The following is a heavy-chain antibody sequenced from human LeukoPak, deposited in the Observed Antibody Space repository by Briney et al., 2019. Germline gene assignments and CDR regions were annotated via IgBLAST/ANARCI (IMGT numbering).Heavy chain of an antibody. D-gene: IGHD4-23*01. CDR1: GGTFSSYA. CDR3: ARATVVTILDY. V-gene: IGHV1-2*02. CDR2: IIPNGGGT. J-gene: IGHJ4*02. Sequence: GASVKVSCKASGGTFSSYAISWVRQAPGQGLEWMGWIIPNGGGTNYAQKFQGRVTMTRDTSISTAYMELSRLRSDDTAVYYCARATVVTILDYWGQGTLVTVSS.